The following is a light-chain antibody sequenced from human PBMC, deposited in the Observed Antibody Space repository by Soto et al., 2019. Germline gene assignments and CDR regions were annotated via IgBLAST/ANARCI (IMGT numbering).Light chain of an antibody. J-gene: IGLJ2*01. CDR2: EVN. CDR1: NSDIGKYDF. CDR3: CSYTATESVV. Sequence: QPVLTQPASVSGSPGQSITISCTGSNSDIGKYDFVSWYQQHPGKVPKFLIYEVNKRPSGVSHRFSGSKSANTASLTISGLQAEDEAHYYCCSYTATESVVFGGGTKVTVL. V-gene: IGLV2-23*02.